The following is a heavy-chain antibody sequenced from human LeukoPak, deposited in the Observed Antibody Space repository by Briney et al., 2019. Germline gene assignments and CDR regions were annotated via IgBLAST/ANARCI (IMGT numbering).Heavy chain of an antibody. J-gene: IGHJ4*02. D-gene: IGHD2-2*01. V-gene: IGHV4-4*07. CDR1: GGSISSYF. CDR2: IYTSGST. CDR3: ARVKCSSTSCYLDY. Sequence: SETLSLTCTVSGGSISSYFWSWIRQPAGKGLEWIGRIYTSGSTNYNPSLKGRVTMSVDTSKNRFSLKLSSVTAADTAVYYCARVKCSSTSCYLDYWGQGTLVTVSS.